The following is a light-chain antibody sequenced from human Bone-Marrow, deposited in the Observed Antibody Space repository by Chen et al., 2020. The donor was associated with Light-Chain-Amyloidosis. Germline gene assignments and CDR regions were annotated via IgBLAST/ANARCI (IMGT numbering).Light chain of an antibody. J-gene: IGLJ1*01. V-gene: IGLV2-14*01. CDR3: SSYTITNTLV. CDR1: SSDVGGDYH. Sequence: QSDLTQPASVSGSPGQSITISWTGTSSDVGGDYHVSWYQQHPDKAPKLMFYELTNRPSWVPNRFSVSNSDYTASLPISGLQTEDEADYFCSSYTITNTLVFGSGTRVTVL. CDR2: ELT.